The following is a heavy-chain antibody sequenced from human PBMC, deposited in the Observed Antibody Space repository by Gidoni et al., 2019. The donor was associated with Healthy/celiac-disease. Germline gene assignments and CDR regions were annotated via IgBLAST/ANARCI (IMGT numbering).Heavy chain of an antibody. J-gene: IGHJ5*02. CDR2: ISGSGGST. Sequence: EVQLLESGGGLVQPGGSVRLSCAASGYPFSSYAIRWVRQAPGKGREGFSAISGSGGSTYYADSGKCRFTISRDNSKNTLYLQMNSLRTEDTAGYYCAKDFARAAAVTPVDPWGQGTLVTVSS. CDR1: GYPFSSYA. CDR3: AKDFARAAAVTPVDP. V-gene: IGHV3-23*01. D-gene: IGHD6-13*01.